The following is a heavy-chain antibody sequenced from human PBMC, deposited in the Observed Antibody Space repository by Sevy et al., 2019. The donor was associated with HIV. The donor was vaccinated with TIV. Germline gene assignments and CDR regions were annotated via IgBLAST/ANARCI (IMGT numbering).Heavy chain of an antibody. J-gene: IGHJ4*02. CDR2: ISATGGST. CDR1: GITLGSYT. D-gene: IGHD2-21*02. Sequence: GGSLRLSCAASGITLGSYTMNWVRQAPGEGLEWVASISATGGSTYYADSVKGRFTISRDVSKGLLYLQMNSLTAEDTAIFYCAKTLQKLPFHPHYFDYWGQGTLVTVSS. CDR3: AKTLQKLPFHPHYFDY. V-gene: IGHV3-23*01.